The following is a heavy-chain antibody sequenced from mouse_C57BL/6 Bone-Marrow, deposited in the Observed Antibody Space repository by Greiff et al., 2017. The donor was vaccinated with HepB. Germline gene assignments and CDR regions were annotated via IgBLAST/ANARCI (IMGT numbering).Heavy chain of an antibody. D-gene: IGHD1-1*01. J-gene: IGHJ1*03. CDR3: ARKGDYYGSSYWYFDV. CDR2: ISNLAYSI. Sequence: VQLKESGGGLVQPGGSLKLSCAASGFTFSDYGMAWVRQDPRKGPEWVAFISNLAYSIYYADTVTGRFTISRENAKNTLYLEMSSLRSEDTAMYYCARKGDYYGSSYWYFDVWGTGTTVTVSS. CDR1: GFTFSDYG. V-gene: IGHV5-15*01.